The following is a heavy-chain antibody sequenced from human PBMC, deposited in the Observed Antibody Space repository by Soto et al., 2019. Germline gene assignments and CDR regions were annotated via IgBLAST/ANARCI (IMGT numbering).Heavy chain of an antibody. CDR3: ANVAAAVPYYFDY. J-gene: IGHJ4*02. CDR2: ISGSGGST. D-gene: IGHD6-13*01. Sequence: EVQLLESGGGLVQPGGSLRLSCAASGFTFSSYAMSWVRQAPGKGLEWVSAISGSGGSTYYADSVKGRFTISSDNSKNTLYLQMNSLRAEDTAVYYCANVAAAVPYYFDYWGQGTLVTVSS. V-gene: IGHV3-23*01. CDR1: GFTFSSYA.